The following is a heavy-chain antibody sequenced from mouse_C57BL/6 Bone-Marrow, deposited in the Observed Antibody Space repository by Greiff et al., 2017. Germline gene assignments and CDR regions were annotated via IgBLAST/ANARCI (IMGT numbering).Heavy chain of an antibody. CDR2: IDPSDSYT. V-gene: IGHV1-50*01. Sequence: QVQLKQPGAELVKPGASVKLSCKASGYTFTSYWMQWVKQRPGQGLEWSGEIDPSDSYTNYNQKFKGKATLTVDTSSSTAYMQLSSLTSEDSAVYYCAREDYYYGSGAWFAYWGQGTLVTVSA. J-gene: IGHJ3*01. CDR3: AREDYYYGSGAWFAY. D-gene: IGHD1-1*01. CDR1: GYTFTSYW.